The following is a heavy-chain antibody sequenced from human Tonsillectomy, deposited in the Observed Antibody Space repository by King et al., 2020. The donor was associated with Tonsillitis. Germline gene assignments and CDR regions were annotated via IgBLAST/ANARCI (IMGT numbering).Heavy chain of an antibody. CDR3: ASTKLVYGDSEFSYYVAV. J-gene: IGHJ6*03. Sequence: SLVRQPSGKGLEWSGYIYYSWTTNYNPSLKSRVTISVDTSKNQFSLKLRSVTAADTAGYYCASTKLVYGDSEFSYYVAVWGKGTTVTVSS. D-gene: IGHD4-17*01. CDR2: IYYSWTT. V-gene: IGHV4-59*01.